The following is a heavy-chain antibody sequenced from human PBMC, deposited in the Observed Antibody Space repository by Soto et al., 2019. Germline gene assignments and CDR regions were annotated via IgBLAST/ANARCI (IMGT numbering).Heavy chain of an antibody. D-gene: IGHD6-19*01. Sequence: EVQLLESGGGLVQPGGSLRLSCAASGFTFSSYAMSWVRQAPGKGLEWVSAISGSGGSTYYADSVKGRFTISRDNSKNTLYLQMNSLRAEDTAVYYCAKTPHRIAVAGTTRHFDYWGQGTLVTVPS. CDR1: GFTFSSYA. J-gene: IGHJ4*02. CDR3: AKTPHRIAVAGTTRHFDY. CDR2: ISGSGGST. V-gene: IGHV3-23*01.